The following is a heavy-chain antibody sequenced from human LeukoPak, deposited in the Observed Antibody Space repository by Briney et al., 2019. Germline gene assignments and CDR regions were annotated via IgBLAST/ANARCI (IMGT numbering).Heavy chain of an antibody. Sequence: GGSLRLSCAASGFTFRSYTMGWVRQAPGKGLDWVSDINQNGDATYYADSVRGRFTISRDNSRSTLYLRMSSLRDEDTALYYCAKASIGGSAYDVWGQGTMVTVSS. CDR2: INQNGDAT. D-gene: IGHD1-14*01. CDR1: GFTFRSYT. V-gene: IGHV3-23*01. J-gene: IGHJ3*01. CDR3: AKASIGGSAYDV.